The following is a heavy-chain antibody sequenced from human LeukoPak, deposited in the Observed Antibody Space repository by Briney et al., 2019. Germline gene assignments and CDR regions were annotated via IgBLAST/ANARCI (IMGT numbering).Heavy chain of an antibody. Sequence: GGSLRLSCTASGFTFGDYAMSWARQAPGRGLEWVGLIRSKTHGGTTEYAAYVKGRFIISRDDSRSIAYLQMNSLKTEDTAVYYCTRAPSLSWFDPWGQGTLVTVSS. CDR3: TRAPSLSWFDP. CDR1: GFTFGDYA. J-gene: IGHJ5*02. V-gene: IGHV3-49*04. CDR2: IRSKTHGGTT. D-gene: IGHD3-10*01.